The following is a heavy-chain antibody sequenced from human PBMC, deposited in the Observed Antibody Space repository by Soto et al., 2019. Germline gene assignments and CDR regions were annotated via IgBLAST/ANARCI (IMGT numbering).Heavy chain of an antibody. CDR1: GGSFRGYH. J-gene: IGHJ6*04. V-gene: IGHV4-34*01. CDR3: ARGLSSSATFYHYYGMDV. CDR2: INHSGST. Sequence: PSETLSLTCAVYGGSFRGYHWSWIRQPPGKGLEWIGEINHSGSTNYNPSLKSRVIISLETSKNQFSLILTSVTAADTAVYYCARGLSSSATFYHYYGMDVWGKGARV. D-gene: IGHD6-6*01.